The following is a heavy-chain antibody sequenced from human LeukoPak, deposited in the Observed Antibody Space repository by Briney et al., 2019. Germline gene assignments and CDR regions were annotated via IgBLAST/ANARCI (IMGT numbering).Heavy chain of an antibody. CDR1: GGSISSGSYY. D-gene: IGHD1-26*01. V-gene: IGHV4-61*02. Sequence: SETLSLTCTVSGGSISSGSYYWSWIRQPAGKGLEWLGRIYTSGSTNYNPSLKSRVTISVDTSKNQFSLKLSSVTAADTAVYYCARALVGAKVNWFDPWGQGTLVTVSS. CDR2: IYTSGST. CDR3: ARALVGAKVNWFDP. J-gene: IGHJ5*02.